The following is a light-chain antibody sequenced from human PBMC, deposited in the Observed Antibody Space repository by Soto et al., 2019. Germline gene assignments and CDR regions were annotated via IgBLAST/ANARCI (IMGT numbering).Light chain of an antibody. CDR2: GAS. CDR1: QAVGNAY. CDR3: LQFGSSPYT. J-gene: IGKJ2*01. Sequence: EIVLTQSPGTLSSSPGERATLSCRASQAVGNAYLAWYQHKPGQVPRLLIHGASNRATGIPDRFSGGGSGTDFTLTINRLEPEDFEVYYCLQFGSSPYTFGQGARLEI. V-gene: IGKV3-20*01.